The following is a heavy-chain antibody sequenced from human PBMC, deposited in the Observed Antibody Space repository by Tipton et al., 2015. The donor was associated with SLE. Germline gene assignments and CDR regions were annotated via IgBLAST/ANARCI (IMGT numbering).Heavy chain of an antibody. Sequence: SLRLSCAASGFTFSSYSMNWVRQAPGKGLEWVSSISSSSTYIYYADSVKGRFTISRDNAKNSLYLQMNSLRAEDTAVYYCARSYVDTAMVPDYWGQGTLVTVSS. J-gene: IGHJ4*02. CDR1: GFTFSSYS. CDR3: ARSYVDTAMVPDY. V-gene: IGHV3-21*01. D-gene: IGHD5-18*01. CDR2: ISSSSTYI.